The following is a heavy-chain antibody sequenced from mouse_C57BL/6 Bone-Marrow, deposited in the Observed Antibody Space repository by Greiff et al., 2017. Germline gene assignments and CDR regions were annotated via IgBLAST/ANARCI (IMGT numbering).Heavy chain of an antibody. CDR1: GFTFSSYG. CDR3: ARRGYGNYPWFDD. V-gene: IGHV5-6*01. D-gene: IGHD2-10*02. CDR2: ISSGGSYT. J-gene: IGHJ3*01. Sequence: EVQLVESGGDLVKPGGSLKLSCAASGFTFSSYGMSWVRQTPDKRLEWVATISSGGSYTYYPDSVKGRFTISRDNAKNTLYLQMSSLKSEDTAMYYCARRGYGNYPWFDDWGKGTMVTVSA.